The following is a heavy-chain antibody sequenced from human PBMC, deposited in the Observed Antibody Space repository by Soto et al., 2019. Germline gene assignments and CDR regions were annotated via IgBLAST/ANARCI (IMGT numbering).Heavy chain of an antibody. CDR2: ISGSGGST. J-gene: IGHJ4*02. CDR1: GFTFSSYA. V-gene: IGHV3-23*01. Sequence: PGGSLRLSCAASGFTFSSYAMSWVRQAPGKGLEWVSAISGSGGSTYYADSVKGRFTISRDNSKNTLHLQMNSLRAEDTAVYYCAKLNYDYVWGSYRYYFDYWGQGTLVTVSS. CDR3: AKLNYDYVWGSYRYYFDY. D-gene: IGHD3-16*02.